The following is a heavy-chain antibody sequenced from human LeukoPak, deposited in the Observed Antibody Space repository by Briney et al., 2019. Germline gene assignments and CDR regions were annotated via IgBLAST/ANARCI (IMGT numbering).Heavy chain of an antibody. CDR3: ARRAPRNYDILTGYYPFAY. J-gene: IGHJ4*02. CDR2: INPNSGGT. Sequence: ASVKVSCKASGYTFTGYYMHWVRQAPGQGLEWMGWINPNSGGTNYAQKFQGRVTMTRDTSISTAYMEPSRLRSDDTAVYYCARRAPRNYDILTGYYPFAYWGQGTLVTVSS. D-gene: IGHD3-9*01. V-gene: IGHV1-2*02. CDR1: GYTFTGYY.